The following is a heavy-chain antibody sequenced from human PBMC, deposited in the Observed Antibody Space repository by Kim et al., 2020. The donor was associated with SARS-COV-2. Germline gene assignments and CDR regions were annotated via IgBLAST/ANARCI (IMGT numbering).Heavy chain of an antibody. J-gene: IGHJ5*02. CDR2: ISGSGGST. CDR1: GFTFSSYA. V-gene: IGHV3-23*01. D-gene: IGHD6-13*01. Sequence: GGSLRLSCAASGFTFSSYAMSWVRQAPGKGLEWVSAISGSGGSTYYADSVKGRFTISRDNSKNTLYLQMNSLRAEDTAVYYCANFGQQLSSFDPWGQGTLVTVSS. CDR3: ANFGQQLSSFDP.